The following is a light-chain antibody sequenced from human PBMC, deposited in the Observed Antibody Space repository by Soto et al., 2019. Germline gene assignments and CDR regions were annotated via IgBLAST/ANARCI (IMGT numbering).Light chain of an antibody. CDR1: QSVSITY. CDR2: GGS. J-gene: IGKJ1*01. CDR3: QQYDTSPWT. V-gene: IGKV3-20*01. Sequence: ELMLTQSPGTLSLSPGDRATLSCRASQSVSITYLAWYQQKPGQAPRLLIYGGSSRATGIPDRFSGSGSGTDFTLTISRLEPEDFAVYYCQQYDTSPWTFGQGTKVDI.